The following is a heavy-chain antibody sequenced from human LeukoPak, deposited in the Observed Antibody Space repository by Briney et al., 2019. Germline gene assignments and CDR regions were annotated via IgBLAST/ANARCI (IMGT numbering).Heavy chain of an antibody. CDR1: GFTFSSYG. Sequence: GGSLRLSCAASGFTFSSYGMNWVRQAPGKGLEWVSSISSSSSYIYYADSVKGRFTISRDNAKNSLYLQMNSLRAEDTAVHYCARAKARGYSGYDSAWFDPWGQGTLVTVSS. V-gene: IGHV3-21*01. D-gene: IGHD5-12*01. CDR3: ARAKARGYSGYDSAWFDP. CDR2: ISSSSSYI. J-gene: IGHJ5*02.